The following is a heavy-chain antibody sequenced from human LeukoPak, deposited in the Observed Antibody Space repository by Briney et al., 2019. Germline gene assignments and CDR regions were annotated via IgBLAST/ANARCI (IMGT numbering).Heavy chain of an antibody. CDR2: MSSSGIS. Sequence: PSETLSLTCTVSNGSISSDTYFWSWIRQPAGKGLEWIGRMSSSGISTYSPSLKSRVTISIDPSKNQFSLKLSSVTAADTAVYYCARDVGATHYFDYWGQGTLVTVSS. CDR3: ARDVGATHYFDY. CDR1: NGSISSDTYF. V-gene: IGHV4-61*10. J-gene: IGHJ4*02. D-gene: IGHD1-26*01.